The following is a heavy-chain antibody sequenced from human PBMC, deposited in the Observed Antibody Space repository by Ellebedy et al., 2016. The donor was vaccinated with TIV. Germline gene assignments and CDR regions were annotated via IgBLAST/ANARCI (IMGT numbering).Heavy chain of an antibody. CDR3: ERKYGEYGHYYYSTDV. J-gene: IGHJ6*02. CDR1: SGSISSNFY. V-gene: IGHV4-39*01. CDR2: IYYDGRT. Sequence: MPSETLSLTCTVSSGSISSNFYWGWIRQPPGKGLEWIGSIYYDGRTYYNASLKSRLTMSVDTSKNQFSLKPSSVTAADTAVYYCERKYGEYGHYYYSTDVWGQGTTVTVSS. D-gene: IGHD4-17*01.